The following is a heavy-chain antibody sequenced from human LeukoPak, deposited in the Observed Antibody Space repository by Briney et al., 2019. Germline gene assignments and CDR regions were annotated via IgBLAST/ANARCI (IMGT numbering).Heavy chain of an antibody. CDR2: ISSGSGTI. D-gene: IGHD3-10*01. V-gene: IGHV3-48*04. Sequence: QPGGSLRLSCAASGFTFSSYSMNWVRQAPGKGLEYVSYISSGSGTIYYADSVKGRFTISRDNAKNSLYLQMNSLRAEDTAVYYCARGIMVRGVIILGDDAFDISGQGTMVTVSS. CDR3: ARGIMVRGVIILGDDAFDI. CDR1: GFTFSSYS. J-gene: IGHJ3*02.